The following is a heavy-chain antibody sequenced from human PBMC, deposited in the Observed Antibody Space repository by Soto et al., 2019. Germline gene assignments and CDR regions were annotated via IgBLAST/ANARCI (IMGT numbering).Heavy chain of an antibody. CDR2: ISGSGGST. Sequence: GGSLRLSCAASGFTFSSYAMSWVRQAPGKGLEWVSAISGSGGSTYYADSVKGRFTISRDNSKNTLYLQMNSLRAEDTAVYYCAKVIGPSTVTTAYYYYYGMDVWGQGTTVTVSS. V-gene: IGHV3-23*01. CDR1: GFTFSSYA. J-gene: IGHJ6*02. CDR3: AKVIGPSTVTTAYYYYYGMDV. D-gene: IGHD4-17*01.